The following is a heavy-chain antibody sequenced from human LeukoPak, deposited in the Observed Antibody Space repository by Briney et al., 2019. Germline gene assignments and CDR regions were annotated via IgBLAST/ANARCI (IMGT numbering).Heavy chain of an antibody. V-gene: IGHV3-33*01. J-gene: IGHJ4*02. D-gene: IGHD6-19*01. Sequence: GGSLRLFCAASGFTFSSYGMHWVRQAPGKGLEWVAVIWYDGSNKYYADSVKGRFTISRDNSKNTLYLQMNSLRAEDTAVYYCARDPLSSGTPFDYWGQGTLVTVSS. CDR2: IWYDGSNK. CDR3: ARDPLSSGTPFDY. CDR1: GFTFSSYG.